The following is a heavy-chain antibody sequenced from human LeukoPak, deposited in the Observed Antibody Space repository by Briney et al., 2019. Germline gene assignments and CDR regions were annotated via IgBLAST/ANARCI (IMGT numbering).Heavy chain of an antibody. CDR1: GGTFSSYA. D-gene: IGHD2-2*01. CDR2: IIPILGTA. V-gene: IGHV1-69*01. CDR3: ARGSEDIVVVPAASAEYFQH. J-gene: IGHJ1*01. Sequence: SVKVSCKASGGTFSSYAISWVRQAPGQGLEWMGGIIPILGTANYAQKFQGRVTITADESTSTAYMELSSLRSEDTAVYYCARGSEDIVVVPAASAEYFQHWGQGTLVTVSS.